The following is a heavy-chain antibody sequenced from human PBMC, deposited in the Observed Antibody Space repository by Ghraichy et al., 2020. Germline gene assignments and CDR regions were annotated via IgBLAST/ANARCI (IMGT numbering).Heavy chain of an antibody. V-gene: IGHV4-39*01. J-gene: IGHJ6*03. D-gene: IGHD2-15*01. CDR2: IYYSGNT. Sequence: SETLSLTCTVSGGSISSSSYYWGWIRQPPGKGLEWIGSIYYSGNTYYNPSLKSRVTISVDTSKNQFSLKLSSVTAADTAVYYCARGGRYCSGGNCYSAYYYYYMGVWGKGTTVTVSS. CDR3: ARGGRYCSGGNCYSAYYYYYMGV. CDR1: GGSISSSSYY.